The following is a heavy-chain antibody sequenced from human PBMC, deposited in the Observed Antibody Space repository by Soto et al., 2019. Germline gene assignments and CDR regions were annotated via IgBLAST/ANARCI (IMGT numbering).Heavy chain of an antibody. CDR2: INAGNGNT. CDR1: GYTFTSYA. J-gene: IGHJ6*02. CDR3: ARELEGLFYGDLEEHCMDV. D-gene: IGHD4-17*01. V-gene: IGHV1-3*01. Sequence: QVQLVQSGAEVKKPGASVKVSCKASGYTFTSYAMHWVRQAPGQRLEWMGWINAGNGNTKYSQKFQGRVTITRDTSASTAYMELSSLRSEDTAVYYCARELEGLFYGDLEEHCMDVWGQGTTVTVSS.